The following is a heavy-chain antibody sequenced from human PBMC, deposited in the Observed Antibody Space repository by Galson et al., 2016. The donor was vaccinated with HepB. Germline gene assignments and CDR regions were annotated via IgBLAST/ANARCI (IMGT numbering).Heavy chain of an antibody. CDR1: GESFSNDH. CDR2: INHSGDS. D-gene: IGHD2-21*02. CDR3: ARDLAVYCSGDCNPRDY. Sequence: ETLSLTCAVSGESFSNDHWSWLRQPPGKGLEWIGEINHSGDSDSNPSLKSRVTLSVDTSKKQFSLELRSVTAADTATYYWARDLAVYCSGDCNPRDYWGQGTLVTVSS. V-gene: IGHV4-34*01. J-gene: IGHJ4*02.